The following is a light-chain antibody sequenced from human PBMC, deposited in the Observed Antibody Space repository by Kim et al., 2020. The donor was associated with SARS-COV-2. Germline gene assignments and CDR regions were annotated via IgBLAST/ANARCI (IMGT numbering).Light chain of an antibody. CDR1: QGVSTW. Sequence: DIQMTQSPSSVSASVGDRVTITCRASQGVSTWLAWYQQKPGKAPTLLIYSASTLQSGVPSRFSGSGSGTYFTLTISSLQPEDFATYYCQQASKFPRTFGQGTKLEI. V-gene: IGKV1-12*01. CDR2: SAS. J-gene: IGKJ2*01. CDR3: QQASKFPRT.